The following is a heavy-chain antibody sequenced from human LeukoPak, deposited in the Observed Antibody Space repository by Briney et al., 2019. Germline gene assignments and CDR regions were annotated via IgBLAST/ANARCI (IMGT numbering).Heavy chain of an antibody. D-gene: IGHD1-1*01. J-gene: IGHJ4*02. Sequence: GGSLRLSCAASGFTFGNSWVHWVRQAPGKGLVWVSLINADGTTTTYADSVKGRFTISRDNAKNTLYLQMNSLRAEDTATYYCAKRGKVATKEFDSWGQGTLVTVSS. V-gene: IGHV3-74*01. CDR1: GFTFGNSW. CDR3: AKRGKVATKEFDS. CDR2: INADGTTT.